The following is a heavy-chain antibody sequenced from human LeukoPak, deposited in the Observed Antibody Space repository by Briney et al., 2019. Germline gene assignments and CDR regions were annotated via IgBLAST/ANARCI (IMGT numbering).Heavy chain of an antibody. Sequence: GGSLRLSCAASGFTFSSYWMHWVRQAPGKGLVWVSRINSDGSSTSYADSVEGRFTISRDNAKNTLYLQMNSLRAEDTAVYYCARDWYDSSGYYPTLRYWGQGTLVTVSS. D-gene: IGHD3-22*01. J-gene: IGHJ4*02. V-gene: IGHV3-74*01. CDR2: INSDGSST. CDR3: ARDWYDSSGYYPTLRY. CDR1: GFTFSSYW.